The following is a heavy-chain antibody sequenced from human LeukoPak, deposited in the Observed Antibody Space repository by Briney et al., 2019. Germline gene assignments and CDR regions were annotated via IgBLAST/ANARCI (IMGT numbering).Heavy chain of an antibody. CDR2: MNPNSGNT. Sequence: ASVKVSCKASGYTFTSYDINWVRQATGQGLEWMGWMNPNSGNTGYAQKFQGRVTMTRNTSIGTAYMELSSLRSEDTAVYYCARIKTTVTTLSPNWFDPWGQGTLVTVSS. V-gene: IGHV1-8*01. CDR1: GYTFTSYD. CDR3: ARIKTTVTTLSPNWFDP. J-gene: IGHJ5*02. D-gene: IGHD4-17*01.